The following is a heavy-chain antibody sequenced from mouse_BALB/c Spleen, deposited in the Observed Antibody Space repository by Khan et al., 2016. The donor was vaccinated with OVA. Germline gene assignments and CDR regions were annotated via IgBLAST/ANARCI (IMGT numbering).Heavy chain of an antibody. CDR2: INPSSGYT. CDR1: GYTFTSYT. V-gene: IGHV1-4*01. CDR3: ARGTYYAMDY. Sequence: QVQLQQSGAELARPGASVKMSCKASGYTFTSYTMHWVKQRPGQGLEWIGYINPSSGYTSYNQKFKDKATLTADKPPSTAYMQLSSLTSEDSAVYYCARGTYYAMDYWGQGTSVTVSS. D-gene: IGHD3-3*01. J-gene: IGHJ4*01.